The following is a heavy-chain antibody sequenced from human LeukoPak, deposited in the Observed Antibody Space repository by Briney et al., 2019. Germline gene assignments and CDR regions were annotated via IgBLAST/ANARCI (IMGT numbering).Heavy chain of an antibody. CDR2: ISGSGGST. CDR3: ATHPITMVRYFQH. CDR1: GFTFSDYY. D-gene: IGHD3-10*01. J-gene: IGHJ1*01. V-gene: IGHV3-23*01. Sequence: PGGSLRLSCAASGFTFSDYYMSWVRQAPGKGLEWVSAISGSGGSTYCADSVKGRFTISRDNSKNTLYLQMNSLRAEDTAVYYCATHPITMVRYFQHWGQGTLVTVSS.